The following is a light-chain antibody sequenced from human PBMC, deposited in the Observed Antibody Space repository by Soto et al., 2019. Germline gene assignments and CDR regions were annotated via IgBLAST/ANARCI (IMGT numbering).Light chain of an antibody. CDR1: QSVRNSY. CDR2: GAS. V-gene: IGKV3-20*01. Sequence: EILLTQSPGALSLSPGERATLSCRASQSVRNSYLAWYQQKPGQAPRLLIYGASGRATGIPDRFSGSGSGTDFTLTISRLEPEDFAVYYCQQYGSSPYTFGQGTKLEI. J-gene: IGKJ2*01. CDR3: QQYGSSPYT.